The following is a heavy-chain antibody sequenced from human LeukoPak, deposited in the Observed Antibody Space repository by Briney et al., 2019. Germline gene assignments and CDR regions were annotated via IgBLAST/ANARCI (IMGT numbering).Heavy chain of an antibody. CDR3: AKDLIQREYYVYSMDV. CDR2: TRYDGSGN. J-gene: IGHJ6*03. D-gene: IGHD2/OR15-2a*01. V-gene: IGHV3-33*03. CDR1: GFTFRDYG. Sequence: GGSLRLSCAASGFTFRDYGIHWVRQTPGKGLEWVALTRYDGSGNYYADSVKGRFTISRDNSKNTLYLQMNSLSAEDTAMYYCAKDLIQREYYVYSMDVWGKGTTVIVSS.